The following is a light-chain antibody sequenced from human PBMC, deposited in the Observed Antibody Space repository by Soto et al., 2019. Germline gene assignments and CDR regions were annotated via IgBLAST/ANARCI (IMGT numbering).Light chain of an antibody. CDR3: QQYSNWPPWT. CDR2: RAS. Sequence: EIVMTQSPATLAVSPGDTATLSCRASQSLGDNLAWYQQKPGQAPRLLIFRASTRATGVPARFRASGSGTEFTLTISGLLSEDFAIYYCQQYSNWPPWTCGPGTRVEIK. J-gene: IGKJ1*01. CDR1: QSLGDN. V-gene: IGKV3-15*01.